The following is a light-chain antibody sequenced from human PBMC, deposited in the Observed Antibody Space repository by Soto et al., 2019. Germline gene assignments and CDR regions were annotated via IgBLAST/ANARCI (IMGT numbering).Light chain of an antibody. CDR3: MQALQTPPT. CDR1: QSLLHSNGYNY. CDR2: LGS. V-gene: IGKV2-28*01. J-gene: IGKJ4*01. Sequence: DLVMTQSPLSLPVTPGEPASISCRSSQSLLHSNGYNYLDWYLQKPGQSPQLLIYLGSNRASGVXEXXSGSGSGTDFTLKISRVEAEDVGVYYCMQALQTPPTFGGGTKVEIK.